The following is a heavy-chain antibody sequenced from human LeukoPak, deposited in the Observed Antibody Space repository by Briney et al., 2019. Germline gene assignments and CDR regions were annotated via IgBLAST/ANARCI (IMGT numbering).Heavy chain of an antibody. J-gene: IGHJ5*02. CDR3: ARGTYYYDSSGYFNWFDP. D-gene: IGHD3-22*01. V-gene: IGHV1-18*01. Sequence: ASVKVSCKASGYTFTSYGISWARQAPGQGLEWMGWISAYNGNTNYAQKLQGRVTMTTDTSTSTAYMELRSLRSDDTAVYYCARGTYYYDSSGYFNWFDPWGQGTLVTVSS. CDR1: GYTFTSYG. CDR2: ISAYNGNT.